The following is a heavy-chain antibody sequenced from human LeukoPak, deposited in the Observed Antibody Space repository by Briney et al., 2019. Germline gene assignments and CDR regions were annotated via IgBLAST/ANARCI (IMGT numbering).Heavy chain of an antibody. Sequence: GGSLRLPCAASGFTFSSYGMHWVRQAPGKGLEWVAFIRYDGSNKYYADSVKGRFTISRDNSKNTLYLQVNSLRAEDTAVYYCAKVGIVVVPAARGAFDIWGQGTMVTVSS. CDR1: GFTFSSYG. D-gene: IGHD2-2*01. CDR2: IRYDGSNK. V-gene: IGHV3-30*02. J-gene: IGHJ3*02. CDR3: AKVGIVVVPAARGAFDI.